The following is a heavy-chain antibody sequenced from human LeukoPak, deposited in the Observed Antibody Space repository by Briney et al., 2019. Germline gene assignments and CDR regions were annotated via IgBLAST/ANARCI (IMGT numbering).Heavy chain of an antibody. CDR3: VRERTNYYDSSGYY. V-gene: IGHV3-21*04. D-gene: IGHD3-22*01. CDR2: ISSSSSYI. Sequence: KAGGSLRLSCAASGFTFSTSSINWVRQAPGKGLEWVSSISSSSSYIYYGDSVKGRFTISRDNAKNSLYLEMNSLRAEDTAVYYCVRERTNYYDSSGYYWGQGTLVTVSS. CDR1: GFTFSTSS. J-gene: IGHJ4*02.